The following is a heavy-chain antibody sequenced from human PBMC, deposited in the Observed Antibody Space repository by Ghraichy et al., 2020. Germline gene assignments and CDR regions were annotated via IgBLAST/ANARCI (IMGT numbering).Heavy chain of an antibody. V-gene: IGHV4-39*01. D-gene: IGHD3-3*01. J-gene: IGHJ4*02. Sequence: SETLSLTCTVSGGSISSSSYYWGWIGQPPGKGLAWIGSIYYSGNTYYTPSLKSRVTISVDTSKNQFSLKLSSVTAADTAVYYCAMSGYDHALDYWGQGTLVTVSS. CDR1: GGSISSSSYY. CDR3: AMSGYDHALDY. CDR2: IYYSGNT.